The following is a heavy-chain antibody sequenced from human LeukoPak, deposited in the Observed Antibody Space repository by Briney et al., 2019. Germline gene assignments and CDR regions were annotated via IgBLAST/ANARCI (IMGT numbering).Heavy chain of an antibody. CDR1: GYSISSGYY. CDR2: IYHSGRT. V-gene: IGHV4-38-2*02. Sequence: SETLSLTCTVSGYSISSGYYWGWIRQPPGKGLEWIGSIYHSGRTYSNPSLKSRVTISVDPSKNQFSLKLSSVTAADTAVYYCARTTEAHSWRTRYYDYYMDVWGKGTTVTVSS. D-gene: IGHD6-13*01. J-gene: IGHJ6*03. CDR3: ARTTEAHSWRTRYYDYYMDV.